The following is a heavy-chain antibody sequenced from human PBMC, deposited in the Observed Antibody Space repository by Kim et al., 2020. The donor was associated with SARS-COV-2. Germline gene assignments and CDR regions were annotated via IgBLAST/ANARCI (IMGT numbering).Heavy chain of an antibody. Sequence: LKSRVTISVDTSKNQFSLKLSSVTAADTAVYYCARQTVTHDRGYYYGMDVWGQGTTVTVSS. D-gene: IGHD4-17*01. V-gene: IGHV4-59*08. J-gene: IGHJ6*02. CDR3: ARQTVTHDRGYYYGMDV.